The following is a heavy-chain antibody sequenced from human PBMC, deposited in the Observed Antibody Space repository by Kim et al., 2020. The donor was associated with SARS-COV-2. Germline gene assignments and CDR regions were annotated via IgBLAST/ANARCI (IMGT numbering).Heavy chain of an antibody. CDR3: AKNVHITSVTFLWYFDL. V-gene: IGHV3-23*01. CDR2: IFGSGHGT. D-gene: IGHD2-2*01. Sequence: GGSLRLSCAASRFTFSSSAMTWVRQAPGKGLEWVSSIFGSGHGTYYADSVKGRFIISRDNSKNTLYLQMNNLRADDTAVYYCAKNVHITSVTFLWYFDLGGRGTSVIVSS. J-gene: IGHJ2*01. CDR1: RFTFSSSA.